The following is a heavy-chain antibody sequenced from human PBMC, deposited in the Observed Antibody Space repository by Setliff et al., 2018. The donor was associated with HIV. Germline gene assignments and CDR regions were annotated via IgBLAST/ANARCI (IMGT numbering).Heavy chain of an antibody. CDR1: GGSISSGNYY. Sequence: SETLSLTCTVSGGSISSGNYYWSWIRQHPVKGLEWIGYIDSSGNTYYKSSLRSRVTLSVDTSKNQLSLKVSSVTAADTAVYYCARENRIMGSRTFDFWGRGTLVTVSS. J-gene: IGHJ4*02. CDR2: IDSSGNT. D-gene: IGHD1-7*01. CDR3: ARENRIMGSRTFDF. V-gene: IGHV4-31*03.